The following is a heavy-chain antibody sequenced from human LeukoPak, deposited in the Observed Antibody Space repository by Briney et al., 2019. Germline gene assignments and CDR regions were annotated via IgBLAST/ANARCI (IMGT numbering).Heavy chain of an antibody. D-gene: IGHD3-16*01. CDR1: GFTFSSYW. Sequence: GGSLRLSCAASGFTFSSYWMSWVRQAPGKGLEWVANIKQDGSEKYYVDSVKGRFTISRDNAKNSLYLQMNSLRAEDTAVYYCARVTTFGGVMVDYWGQGTLVTASS. CDR3: ARVTTFGGVMVDY. V-gene: IGHV3-7*01. J-gene: IGHJ4*02. CDR2: IKQDGSEK.